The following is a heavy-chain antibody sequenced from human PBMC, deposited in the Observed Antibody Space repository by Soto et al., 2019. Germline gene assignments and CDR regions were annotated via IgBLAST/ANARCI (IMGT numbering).Heavy chain of an antibody. Sequence: HGESLKISCQGSGYTFTTFWISWVRQMPGKGLEWMGRIDPIDSYTNYSPSFQGHVTISADKSISTAYLQWGSLKASDSAIYYCARLYCTTTTCDSWFVPCRRGTLVTVSS. V-gene: IGHV5-10-1*01. CDR3: ARLYCTTTTCDSWFVP. CDR1: GYTFTTFW. CDR2: IDPIDSYT. J-gene: IGHJ5*02. D-gene: IGHD2-8*01.